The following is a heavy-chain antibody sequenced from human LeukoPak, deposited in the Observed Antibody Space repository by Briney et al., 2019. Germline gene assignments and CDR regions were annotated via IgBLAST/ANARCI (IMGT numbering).Heavy chain of an antibody. Sequence: ASVKVSCKASGYTFTGYYMHWVRQAPGQGLEWMGWINPNSGGTNYAQEFQGRVTMTRDTSISTAYMELSRLRSDDTAVYYCARTYYDFWSGYKYYFDYWGQGTLVTVSS. J-gene: IGHJ4*02. CDR1: GYTFTGYY. CDR2: INPNSGGT. V-gene: IGHV1-2*02. D-gene: IGHD3-3*01. CDR3: ARTYYDFWSGYKYYFDY.